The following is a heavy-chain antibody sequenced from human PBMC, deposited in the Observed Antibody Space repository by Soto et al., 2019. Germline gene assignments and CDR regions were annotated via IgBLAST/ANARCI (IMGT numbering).Heavy chain of an antibody. D-gene: IGHD2-15*01. CDR1: GDSISSSSYY. V-gene: IGHV4-39*01. Sequence: SETLSLTCTVSGDSISSSSYYWGWIRQPPGKGLEWIGSIYYSGSTYYNPSLKSRVTISVDTSKNQFSLKLSSVTAADTAVYYCASPYCSGGSCYSVGLEINAFDIWGQGTMVTVSS. J-gene: IGHJ3*02. CDR2: IYYSGST. CDR3: ASPYCSGGSCYSVGLEINAFDI.